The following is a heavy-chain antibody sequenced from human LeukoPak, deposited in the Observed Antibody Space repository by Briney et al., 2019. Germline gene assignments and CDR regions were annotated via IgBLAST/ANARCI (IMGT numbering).Heavy chain of an antibody. V-gene: IGHV3-53*01. D-gene: IGHD3-22*01. CDR2: IYSGGST. CDR3: ASYDSSGYYVDY. Sequence: PGGSLRLSCAASGFSVSSNYMSWVRQAPGKGLEWVSVIYSGGSTYYADSVKGRFTISRDNSKNTLYLQMNSLRAEDTAVYYCASYDSSGYYVDYWGQGTLVTVSS. J-gene: IGHJ4*02. CDR1: GFSVSSNY.